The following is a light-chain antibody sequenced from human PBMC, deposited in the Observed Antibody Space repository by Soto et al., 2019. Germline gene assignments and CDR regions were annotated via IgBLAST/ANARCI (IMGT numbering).Light chain of an antibody. CDR1: QSVSSNY. J-gene: IGKJ1*01. V-gene: IGKV3-20*01. Sequence: EVVLAQSPGTLSLSPGERATLSCRASQSVSSNYLAWYQQKLGQAPRLLIYGASFRATGIPDRFSGSGSGTDFTLTINRLEPEDFAVYYCQQYGSSPWTFGQGTKVEIK. CDR2: GAS. CDR3: QQYGSSPWT.